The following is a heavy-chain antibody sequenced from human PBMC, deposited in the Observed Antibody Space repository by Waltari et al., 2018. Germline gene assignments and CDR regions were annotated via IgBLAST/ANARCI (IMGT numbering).Heavy chain of an antibody. CDR1: GFRFSRWY. J-gene: IGHJ4*02. D-gene: IGHD6-19*01. Sequence: DVLLVESGGDLVQPGGSLSLSCAASGFRFSRWYMSRFRQGPGKGLEWVANMNQDGSEKNYVGSVKGRFTISRDNAKNSLSLQMNSLRVEDTAVYYCARAPKRTSSEVDYWGQGTLVTVSS. V-gene: IGHV3-7*01. CDR2: MNQDGSEK. CDR3: ARAPKRTSSEVDY.